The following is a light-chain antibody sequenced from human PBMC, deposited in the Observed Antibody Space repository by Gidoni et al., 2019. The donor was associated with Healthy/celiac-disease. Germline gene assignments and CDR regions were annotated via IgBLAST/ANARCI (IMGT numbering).Light chain of an antibody. J-gene: IGLJ3*02. CDR2: DVS. Sequence: QSALTQPASVSGSPGQSIPNPCTGTSSDVGGYNYVSWYQQHPGKAPKLMIYDVSNRPSGVSNRFSGSKSGNTASLTISGLQAEDEADYYCSSYTSSSTWVFGGGTKLTVL. CDR1: SSDVGGYNY. CDR3: SSYTSSSTWV. V-gene: IGLV2-14*03.